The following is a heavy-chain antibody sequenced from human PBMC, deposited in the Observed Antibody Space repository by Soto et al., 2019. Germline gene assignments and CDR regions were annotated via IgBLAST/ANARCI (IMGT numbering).Heavy chain of an antibody. V-gene: IGHV1-18*01. CDR1: DYTFTSYG. CDR3: TRDEFGDPGVY. CDR2: ISAYNGNT. Sequence: QVQLVQSGAEVKKPGASVKVSCKASDYTFTSYGISWVRQAPGQGLEWMGGISAYNGNTHYTQKCQGRVTMTTDTSTSTAYMELRSLRSDDTAVYYCTRDEFGDPGVYWRQGTLVTVSS. D-gene: IGHD4-17*01. J-gene: IGHJ4*02.